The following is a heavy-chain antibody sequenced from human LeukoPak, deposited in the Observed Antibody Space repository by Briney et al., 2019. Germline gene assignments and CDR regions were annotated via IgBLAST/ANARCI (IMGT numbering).Heavy chain of an antibody. D-gene: IGHD1-26*01. V-gene: IGHV1-2*02. CDR3: ARSSPWELAHAFDI. J-gene: IGHJ3*02. CDR1: GYTFTGYY. CDR2: INPNSGGT. Sequence: ASVKVSCKASGYTFTGYYMHWVRQAPGQGLEWMGWINPNSGGTYYAQKFQGRVTMTRDTSISTAYMELSRLRSDDTAVYYCARSSPWELAHAFDIWGQGTMVTVSS.